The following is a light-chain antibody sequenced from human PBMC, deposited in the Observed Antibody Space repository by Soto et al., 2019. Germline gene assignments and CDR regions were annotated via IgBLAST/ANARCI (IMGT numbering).Light chain of an antibody. Sequence: DIQMTQSPSTLSASVGDRVTLTCRASQSISSWLAWYQQKPGKAPKLLIYDASSLESGVPSRFSGSGSGTEFTLTISSLQAEDFATYYCLQHYRYPRTFGQGTKVDI. CDR1: QSISSW. CDR3: LQHYRYPRT. V-gene: IGKV1-5*01. J-gene: IGKJ1*01. CDR2: DAS.